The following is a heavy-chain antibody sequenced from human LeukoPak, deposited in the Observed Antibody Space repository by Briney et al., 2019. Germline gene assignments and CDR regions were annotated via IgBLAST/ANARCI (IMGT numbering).Heavy chain of an antibody. J-gene: IGHJ4*02. D-gene: IGHD6-19*01. CDR1: GGSVSSGGYY. CDR2: IYTSGST. CDR3: AREGRLVRAFDY. Sequence: SETLSLTCTVSGGSVSSGGYYWSWIRQPAGKGLEWIGRIYTSGSTNYNPSLKSRVTISVDTSKNQFSLKLSSVTAADTAVYHCAREGRLVRAFDYWGQGTLVTVSS. V-gene: IGHV4-61*02.